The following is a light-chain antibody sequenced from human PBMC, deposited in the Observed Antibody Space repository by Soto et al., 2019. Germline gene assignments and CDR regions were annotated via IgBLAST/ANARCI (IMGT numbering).Light chain of an antibody. CDR3: QLYGSSPLYT. Sequence: EIVLTQSPGTLSLAAGERATLSCMASQSVSSSYLAWYQQKPGQAPRLVIYGASSRATGIPDRFSGSGSGTDFTLTISRLEPVDFAVYYCQLYGSSPLYTFGQGTKLEIK. CDR1: QSVSSSY. CDR2: GAS. V-gene: IGKV3-20*01. J-gene: IGKJ2*01.